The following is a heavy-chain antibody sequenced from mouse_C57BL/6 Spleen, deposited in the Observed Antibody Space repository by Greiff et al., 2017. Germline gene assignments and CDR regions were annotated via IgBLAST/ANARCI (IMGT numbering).Heavy chain of an antibody. D-gene: IGHD2-3*01. CDR1: GYTFTSYW. J-gene: IGHJ4*01. Sequence: VQLQQPGAELVQPGASVKLSCKASGYTFTSYWMHWVKQRPGQGLEWIGMIHPNSGSTNYNEKFKSKATLTVDKSSSTDYMQLSSLTSEDSAVYYCAGDGYYVPYDMDYWGQGTSVTVSS. CDR2: IHPNSGST. V-gene: IGHV1-64*01. CDR3: AGDGYYVPYDMDY.